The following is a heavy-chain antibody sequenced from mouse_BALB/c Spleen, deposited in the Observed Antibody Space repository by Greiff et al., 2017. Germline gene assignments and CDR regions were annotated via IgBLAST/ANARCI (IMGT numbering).Heavy chain of an antibody. V-gene: IGHV1-9*01. J-gene: IGHJ3*01. CDR3: ARDGYYGSRWFAY. D-gene: IGHD1-1*01. Sequence: VKLQESGAELMKPGASVKISCKATGYTFSSYWIEWVKQRPGHGLEWIGEILPGSGSTNYNEKFKGKATFTADTSSNTAYMQLSSLTSEDSAVYYCARDGYYGSRWFAYWGQGTLVTVSA. CDR1: GYTFSSYW. CDR2: ILPGSGST.